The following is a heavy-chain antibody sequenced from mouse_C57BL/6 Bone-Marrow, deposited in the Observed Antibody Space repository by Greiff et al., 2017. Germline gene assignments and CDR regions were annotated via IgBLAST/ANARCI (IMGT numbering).Heavy chain of an antibody. Sequence: QVQLQQPGAELVMPGASVKLSCKASGYTFTSYWMHWVKQRPGQGLEWIGEIEPSDSYTNYNQKFKGKSTLTVDKSSSTAYMQLSSLTSEDSAVYYCARLGPAWFGYWGQGTLVTVSA. J-gene: IGHJ3*01. CDR3: ARLGPAWFGY. V-gene: IGHV1-69*01. CDR1: GYTFTSYW. CDR2: IEPSDSYT. D-gene: IGHD4-1*01.